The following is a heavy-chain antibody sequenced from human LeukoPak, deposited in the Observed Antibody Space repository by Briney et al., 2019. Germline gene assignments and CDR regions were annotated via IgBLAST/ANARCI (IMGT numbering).Heavy chain of an antibody. V-gene: IGHV3-30*02. J-gene: IGHJ5*02. CDR3: ARDPYHYDSTGSYLGGGHFPAS. D-gene: IGHD3-22*01. CDR2: IRYDGSNK. Sequence: SGGSLRLSCAASGFAFSSYGMHWVRQAPGKGLEWVALIRYDGSNKYYADSVKGRFTISRDNSKNTLYLQMNSLRAEDTAVYYCARDPYHYDSTGSYLGGGHFPASWGQGTLVTVSS. CDR1: GFAFSSYG.